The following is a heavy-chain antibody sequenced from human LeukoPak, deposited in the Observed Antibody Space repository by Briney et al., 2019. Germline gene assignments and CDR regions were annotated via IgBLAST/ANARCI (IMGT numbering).Heavy chain of an antibody. Sequence: ASVKVSCKASGYTFRRYGISWVRQAPGQGLEWMGWISAYNGKTNYADHLQGRVSVTTDTSTSTAHMELRSLRSDDTAVYYCARDSRSSYSFDYWGQGTLVTVSS. D-gene: IGHD6-6*01. CDR1: GYTFRRYG. CDR2: ISAYNGKT. CDR3: ARDSRSSYSFDY. J-gene: IGHJ4*02. V-gene: IGHV1-18*01.